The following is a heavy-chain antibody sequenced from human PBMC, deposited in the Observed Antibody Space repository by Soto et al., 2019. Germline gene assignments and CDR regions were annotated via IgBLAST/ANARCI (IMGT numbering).Heavy chain of an antibody. J-gene: IGHJ1*01. CDR3: ASGVAEERFEF. Sequence: QVQLVQSGAEVRKPGSSVKVSCQASRNTFSIFAFSWVRQAPGQGLQFVGGIVPLSGTAKSAQEFQDRVTLTAAESTSTIYLELRTLQSDDTAIFYCASGVAEERFEFWGQGTLLTVSS. D-gene: IGHD2-8*01. V-gene: IGHV1-69*01. CDR1: RNTFSIFA. CDR2: IVPLSGTA.